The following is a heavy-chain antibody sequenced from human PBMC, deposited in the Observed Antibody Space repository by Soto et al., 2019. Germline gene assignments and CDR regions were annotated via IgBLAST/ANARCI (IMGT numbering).Heavy chain of an antibody. D-gene: IGHD6-6*01. CDR2: IIPAFGTP. Sequence: QVQLVQSGAEVKKPGSSVKVSCAASGGSLNNYAVSWVRRTPGQGFEWLGEIIPAFGTPNYAQKFQDRVTITADVLTNTVFMELSSLRSEDTAEYYCPREGLRRGALDYWGQGSLVTVSS. CDR3: PREGLRRGALDY. J-gene: IGHJ4*02. V-gene: IGHV1-69*01. CDR1: GGSLNNYA.